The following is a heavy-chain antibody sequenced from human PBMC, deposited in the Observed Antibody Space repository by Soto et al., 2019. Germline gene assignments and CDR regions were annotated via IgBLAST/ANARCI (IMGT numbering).Heavy chain of an antibody. D-gene: IGHD2-8*01. CDR3: ARDGYHTKMWTYYYYYGTDV. CDR1: RGSFSGYA. V-gene: IGHV1-69*01. Sequence: SVKVSCRASRGSFSGYAMSWVGQAPGQGLEWMGGIIPIFGTANYAQKFQGRVTITADESTSTAYMELSSLRSEDTAVYYCARDGYHTKMWTYYYYYGTDVRRQGTTVTASS. J-gene: IGHJ6*02. CDR2: IIPIFGTA.